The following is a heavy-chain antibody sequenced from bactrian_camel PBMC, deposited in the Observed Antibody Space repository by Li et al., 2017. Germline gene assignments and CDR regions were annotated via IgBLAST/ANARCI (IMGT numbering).Heavy chain of an antibody. D-gene: IGHD5*01. CDR2: IDFADAT. CDR1: TFVRTTTYC. V-gene: IGHV3S53*01. J-gene: IGHJ4*01. CDR3: TQRWVGYQ. Sequence: QLVESGGGSVQAGGSLKLSCVASTFVRTTTYCMGWYRQAPGQEREGVATIDFADATTYADSVKGRFTISQDNAKNTLYLQMNSLKTEDTAVYYCTQRWVGYQGGQGTQVTVS.